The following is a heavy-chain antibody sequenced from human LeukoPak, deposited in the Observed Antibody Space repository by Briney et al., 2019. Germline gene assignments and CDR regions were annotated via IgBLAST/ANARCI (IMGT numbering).Heavy chain of an antibody. Sequence: SETLSLTCTVSGGSISSYYWSWIRQPPGKGLEWIGYIYYSGSTTYNPSLKSRVTMSVDTSNNQFSLKLSSVTAADTAVYYCATIINITMIDNYYMDVRGKGTTVTVSS. CDR2: IYYSGST. J-gene: IGHJ6*03. CDR1: GGSISSYY. D-gene: IGHD3-22*01. V-gene: IGHV4-59*01. CDR3: ATIINITMIDNYYMDV.